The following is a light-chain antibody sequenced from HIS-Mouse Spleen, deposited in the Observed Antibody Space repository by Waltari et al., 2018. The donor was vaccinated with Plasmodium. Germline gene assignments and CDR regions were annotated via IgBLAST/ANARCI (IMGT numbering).Light chain of an antibody. J-gene: IGLJ3*02. V-gene: IGLV2-11*01. CDR3: CSYAGSYTWV. Sequence: QSALTPPRSVSGSPGQSVTISCTGTSSDVGCYNSVSWYQQHPGKAPKLMIYDVSKRPSGVPDRFSGSKSGNTASLTISGLQAEDEADYYCCSYAGSYTWVFGGGTKLTVL. CDR1: SSDVGCYNS. CDR2: DVS.